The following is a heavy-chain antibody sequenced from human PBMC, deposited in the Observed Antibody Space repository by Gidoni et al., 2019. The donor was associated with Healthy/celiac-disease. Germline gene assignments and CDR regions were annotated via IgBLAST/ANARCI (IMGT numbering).Heavy chain of an antibody. CDR3: AKGGRFPYYYYGMDV. J-gene: IGHJ6*02. D-gene: IGHD1-26*01. V-gene: IGHV3-30*18. Sequence: QVQLVESGGGVVQPGRSLRLSCAASGFTFSSYGMHWVRQAPGKGLEWVAVISYDGSNKYYADSVKGRFTISRDNSKNTLYLQMNSLRAEDTAVYYCAKGGRFPYYYYGMDVWGQGTTVTVSS. CDR2: ISYDGSNK. CDR1: GFTFSSYG.